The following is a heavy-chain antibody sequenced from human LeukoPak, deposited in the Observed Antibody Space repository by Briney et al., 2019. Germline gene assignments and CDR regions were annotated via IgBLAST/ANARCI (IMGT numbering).Heavy chain of an antibody. Sequence: GGSLRLSCAASGFTFSDYYMSWIRQAPGKGLEWVSYISSSGSTIYYADSVKGRFTISRDNARSSLYLQMNSLRAEDTAVYYCARGRNVEMATTSPLGYWGQGTLVTVSS. J-gene: IGHJ4*02. CDR2: ISSSGSTI. CDR1: GFTFSDYY. D-gene: IGHD5-24*01. CDR3: ARGRNVEMATTSPLGY. V-gene: IGHV3-11*04.